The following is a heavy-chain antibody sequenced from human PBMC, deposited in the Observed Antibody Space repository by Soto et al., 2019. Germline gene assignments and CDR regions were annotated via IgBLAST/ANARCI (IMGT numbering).Heavy chain of an antibody. CDR2: ISAYNGNT. J-gene: IGHJ6*02. CDR1: GYTFTSYG. Sequence: ASVKVSCKASGYTFTSYGISWVRQAPGQGLEWMGWISAYNGNTNYAQKLQGRVTMTTDTSTSTAYMELRSLRSDDTAVYYCARDEVDTAMVTILMDVWGQGTTVTAP. D-gene: IGHD5-18*01. V-gene: IGHV1-18*01. CDR3: ARDEVDTAMVTILMDV.